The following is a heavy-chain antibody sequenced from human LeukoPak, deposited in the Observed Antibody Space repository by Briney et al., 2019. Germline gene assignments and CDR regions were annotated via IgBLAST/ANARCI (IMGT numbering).Heavy chain of an antibody. Sequence: ASVKVSCKASGYTFTSYYMHWVRQAPGQGLEWMGIINPSGGSTSYAQKFQGRVTMTRDTSTSTVYMELSSLRSEDTAVYYCATDQANQPLKAFFDYWGQGTLVTVSS. V-gene: IGHV1-46*01. CDR2: INPSGGST. CDR1: GYTFTSYY. J-gene: IGHJ4*02. CDR3: ATDQANQPLKAFFDY.